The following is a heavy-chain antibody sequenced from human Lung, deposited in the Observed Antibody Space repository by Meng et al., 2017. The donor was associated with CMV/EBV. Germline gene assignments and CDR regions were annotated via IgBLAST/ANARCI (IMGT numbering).Heavy chain of an antibody. V-gene: IGHV4-39*01. CDR1: GGSISSSSYY. Sequence: SGTXSLXCTVSGGSISSSSYYWGWIRQPPGKGLEWIGNIYSSGTTYYNPSLKSRVTISVDTSKNQISLRLTSVTAADTAVYYCSRLWGSSRSPLSDYWGQGTLVTVSS. CDR3: SRLWGSSRSPLSDY. CDR2: IYSSGTT. J-gene: IGHJ4*02. D-gene: IGHD6-13*01.